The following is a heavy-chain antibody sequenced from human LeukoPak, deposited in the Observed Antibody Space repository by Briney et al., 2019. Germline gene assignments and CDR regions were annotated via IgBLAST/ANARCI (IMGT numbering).Heavy chain of an antibody. CDR1: GGSFSGYY. J-gene: IGHJ4*02. CDR2: INHSGST. CDR3: ARGYDYVWGSYRYLSHYYFDY. Sequence: SETLSLTCAVYGGSFSGYYWSWIRQPPGKGLEWIGEINHSGSTNYNPSLKSRVTISVDTSKNQFSLKLSSVTAADTAVYYCARGYDYVWGSYRYLSHYYFDYWGQGTLVTVSS. D-gene: IGHD3-16*02. V-gene: IGHV4-34*01.